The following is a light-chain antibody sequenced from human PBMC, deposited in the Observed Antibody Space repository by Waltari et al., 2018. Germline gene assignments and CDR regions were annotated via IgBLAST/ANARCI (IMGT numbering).Light chain of an antibody. Sequence: EIVMTQSPATLSVSPGERATLSCRASQSVSSNLAWFQQKPGQTPRLLIYGASTRATGIPARFSGSGSGTDFTLTISSLQSEDFATYYCQQTYSARTFGPGTKVEIK. J-gene: IGKJ1*01. CDR3: QQTYSART. CDR1: QSVSSN. CDR2: GAS. V-gene: IGKV3-15*01.